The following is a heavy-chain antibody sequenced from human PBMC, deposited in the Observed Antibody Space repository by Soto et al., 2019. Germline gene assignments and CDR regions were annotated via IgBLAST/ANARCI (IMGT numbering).Heavy chain of an antibody. Sequence: SVKVSCKASGGTFNNYVINWVRQAPGQGLEWMAGIIPIFGTPNYAQKFQGRVTITADKSTSTAYMELNSLRSEDTAVYYCAGRCDGTNCLAHFDYWGQGTLVTVYS. V-gene: IGHV1-69*06. CDR2: IIPIFGTP. CDR1: GGTFNNYV. D-gene: IGHD2-2*01. CDR3: AGRCDGTNCLAHFDY. J-gene: IGHJ4*02.